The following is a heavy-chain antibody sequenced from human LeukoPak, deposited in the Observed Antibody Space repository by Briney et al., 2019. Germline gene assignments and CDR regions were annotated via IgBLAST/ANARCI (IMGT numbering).Heavy chain of an antibody. CDR3: ARTTTPHYYGSGSYALGY. CDR2: ISSDGSNK. D-gene: IGHD3-10*01. Sequence: PGGSLRLSCAASGFTFSTYAMHWVRQGPGKGLEWVAVISSDGSNKYYADSVKGRFTISRDNSKNTLYLQMSSLSAEDTAVCYCARTTTPHYYGSGSYALGYWGQGTLVTVPS. CDR1: GFTFSTYA. V-gene: IGHV3-30-3*01. J-gene: IGHJ4*02.